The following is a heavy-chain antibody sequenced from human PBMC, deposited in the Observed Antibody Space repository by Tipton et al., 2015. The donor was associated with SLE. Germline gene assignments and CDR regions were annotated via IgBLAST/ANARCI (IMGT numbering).Heavy chain of an antibody. D-gene: IGHD7-27*01. CDR2: INPNSGGT. J-gene: IGHJ4*02. V-gene: IGHV1-2*06. CDR3: ARDRGKLGMDLYY. CDR1: GYTFTGYY. Sequence: QSGAEVKKPGASVKVSCKASGYTFTGYYMHWVRQAPGRGLEWMGRINPNSGGTNYAQKFQGRVTMTRDTSISTAYMELSRLRSDDTAVYYCARDRGKLGMDLYYWGQGTLVTVSS.